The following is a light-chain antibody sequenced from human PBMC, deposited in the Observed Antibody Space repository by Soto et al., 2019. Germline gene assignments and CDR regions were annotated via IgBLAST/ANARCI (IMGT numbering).Light chain of an antibody. CDR3: QQYGTSPCT. V-gene: IGKV3-20*01. CDR2: GAS. Sequence: EIVLTQSPGTLSLSPGERATLSCRASQSVSSSYLAWYQQKPGQAPRLLIYGASSRATGIPDRFSGSGSGTDFTLTISRLEPEDFAVYYCQQYGTSPCTFGQGTKLDI. CDR1: QSVSSSY. J-gene: IGKJ2*02.